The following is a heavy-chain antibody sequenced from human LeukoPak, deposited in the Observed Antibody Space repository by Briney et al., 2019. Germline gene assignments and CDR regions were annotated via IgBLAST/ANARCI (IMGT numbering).Heavy chain of an antibody. CDR2: IYHSGST. V-gene: IGHV4-38-2*02. D-gene: IGHD2-15*01. Sequence: SETLSLTCTVSGYSISSGYYWGWIRQPPGKGLEWIGSIYHSGSTYYNPSLKSRVTISVDTSKNQFSLKLSSVTAADTAVYYCARDGGQYCSGGSCYSAYFDYWGQGTLVTVSS. CDR3: ARDGGQYCSGGSCYSAYFDY. CDR1: GYSISSGYY. J-gene: IGHJ4*02.